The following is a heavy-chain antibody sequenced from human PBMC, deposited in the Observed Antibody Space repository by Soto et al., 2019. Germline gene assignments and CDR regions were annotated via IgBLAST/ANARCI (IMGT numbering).Heavy chain of an antibody. CDR3: ARQAVADLRAFDP. CDR2: IYSGGST. Sequence: EVQLVESGGGLVQPGGSLRLSCAASGFTVSSNYMSWVRQAPGKGLELVSVIYSGGSTYYAGSVKGRFTISRDNSKNTLYLQMNRLRAEDTAVYYCARQAVADLRAFDPWGQGTLVSFSS. D-gene: IGHD6-19*01. J-gene: IGHJ5*02. V-gene: IGHV3-66*04. CDR1: GFTVSSNY.